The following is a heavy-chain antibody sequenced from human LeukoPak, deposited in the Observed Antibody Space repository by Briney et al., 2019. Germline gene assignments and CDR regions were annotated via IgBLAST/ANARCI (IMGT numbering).Heavy chain of an antibody. V-gene: IGHV1-2*02. CDR1: GYTFTGYY. J-gene: IGHJ4*02. D-gene: IGHD3-10*01. CDR2: INPNSGGT. Sequence: ASVKVSCKASGYTFTGYYMHWVRQARGQGLEWMGWINPNSGGTNYAQKFQGRVTMTRDTSISTAYMELSRLRSDNTAVYYCAREGYYYGSGSYRGDYWGQGTLVTVSS. CDR3: AREGYYYGSGSYRGDY.